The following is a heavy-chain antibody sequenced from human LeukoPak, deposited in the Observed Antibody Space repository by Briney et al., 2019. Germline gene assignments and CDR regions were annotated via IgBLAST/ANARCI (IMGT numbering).Heavy chain of an antibody. CDR1: GGSFSGHY. Sequence: SETLSLTCAVYGGSFSGHYWSWIRQPPGKGLEWIGYIYYSGSTNYNPSLKSRVTISVDTSKNQFSLKLSSVTAADTAVYYCARSVEGYCRGGSCYYYSYHMDVWGKGTTVTVSS. D-gene: IGHD2-15*01. V-gene: IGHV4-59*11. CDR2: IYYSGST. CDR3: ARSVEGYCRGGSCYYYSYHMDV. J-gene: IGHJ6*03.